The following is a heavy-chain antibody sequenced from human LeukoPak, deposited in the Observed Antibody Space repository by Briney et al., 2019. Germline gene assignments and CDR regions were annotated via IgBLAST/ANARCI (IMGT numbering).Heavy chain of an antibody. CDR1: GFTSSSYW. V-gene: IGHV3-7*01. Sequence: GGSLRLSCVASGFTSSSYWMSWVRQAPGKGLEWVANIKQDGSEKYYVDSVKGRYAISRDNAKNSVYLQMSGLRADDTALYFCARQTNWRFDPWGQGTLVTVSS. J-gene: IGHJ5*02. CDR3: ARQTNWRFDP. D-gene: IGHD1-1*01. CDR2: IKQDGSEK.